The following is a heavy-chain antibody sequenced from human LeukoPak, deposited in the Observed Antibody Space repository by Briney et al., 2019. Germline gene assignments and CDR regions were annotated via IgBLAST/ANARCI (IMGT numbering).Heavy chain of an antibody. V-gene: IGHV3-23*01. Sequence: GGSLRLSCAASGFTFSSYAMSWVRQAPGKGLEWVSAISGRGGSTYYADSVKGRFTISRDNSKNTLYLQMNSLRAEDTAVYYCAKATPNYYDSSAIKGGFDYWGQGTLVTVSS. CDR1: GFTFSSYA. D-gene: IGHD3-22*01. J-gene: IGHJ4*02. CDR2: ISGRGGST. CDR3: AKATPNYYDSSAIKGGFDY.